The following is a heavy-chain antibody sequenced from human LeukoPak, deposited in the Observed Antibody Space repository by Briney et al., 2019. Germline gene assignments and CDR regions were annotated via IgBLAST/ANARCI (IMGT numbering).Heavy chain of an antibody. CDR2: ISPYNGNT. Sequence: ASVKVSCKASGYAFTSYGISWVRQAPGQGLEWMGWISPYNGNTNYAQKLQGRVTMTTDTSTSTAYMELSSLRSEDTAVYYCATGIAAADTGYWGQGTLVTVSS. CDR3: ATGIAAADTGY. V-gene: IGHV1-18*01. CDR1: GYAFTSYG. J-gene: IGHJ4*02. D-gene: IGHD6-13*01.